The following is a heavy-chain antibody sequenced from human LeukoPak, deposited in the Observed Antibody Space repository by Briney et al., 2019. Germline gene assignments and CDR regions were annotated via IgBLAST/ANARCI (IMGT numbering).Heavy chain of an antibody. Sequence: SVKVSCKASGGTFSSYAISWVRQAPGQGLEWMGGIIPIFGTANYAQKFQGRVTITTDESTGTAYMELSSLRSEDTAVYYCARSGLSGSLLAPNDYWGQGTLVTVSS. CDR1: GGTFSSYA. CDR3: ARSGLSGSLLAPNDY. D-gene: IGHD1-26*01. J-gene: IGHJ4*02. V-gene: IGHV1-69*05. CDR2: IIPIFGTA.